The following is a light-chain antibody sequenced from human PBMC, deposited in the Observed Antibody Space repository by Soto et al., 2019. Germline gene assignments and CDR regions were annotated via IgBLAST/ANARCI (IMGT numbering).Light chain of an antibody. CDR1: SSDVGGSNY. CDR2: DVI. V-gene: IGLV2-11*01. CDR3: CSFTGTYV. Sequence: QSVLAQPRSVSGSPGQSVTISCTGTSSDVGGSNYVSWYQQHPGKAPKLMIYDVIKRPSGVPDRFYGSKSGNMASLTISGLQAEDEADYYCCSFTGTYVFGTGTKV. J-gene: IGLJ1*01.